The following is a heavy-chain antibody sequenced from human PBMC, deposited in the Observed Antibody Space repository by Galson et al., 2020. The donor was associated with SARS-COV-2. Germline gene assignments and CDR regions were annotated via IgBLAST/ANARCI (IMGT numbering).Heavy chain of an antibody. CDR2: IDPSDSYT. CDR1: GYSFTSYW. V-gene: IGHV5-10-1*01. Sequence: HGESLKISCKGSGYSFTSYWISWVRQMPGKGLEWMGRIDPSDSYTNYSPSFQGHVTISADKSISTAYLQWSSLKASDTAMYYCARHQRITIFGVVTHDAFDIWGQGTMVTVSS. D-gene: IGHD3-3*01. J-gene: IGHJ3*02. CDR3: ARHQRITIFGVVTHDAFDI.